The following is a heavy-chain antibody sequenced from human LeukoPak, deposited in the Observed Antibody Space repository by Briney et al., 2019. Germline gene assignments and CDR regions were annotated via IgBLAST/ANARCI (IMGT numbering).Heavy chain of an antibody. J-gene: IGHJ4*02. D-gene: IGHD4/OR15-4a*01. CDR2: IRYDGSNK. Sequence: GGSLRLSCAASGFPFRNYGMHWVRQAPGRGLEWVAFIRYDGSNKYYAASVKGRFTISRDNSKNTLYLQMNSMRAEDTAVYYCARRAGAYSHPYDYWGQGTLVTVSS. CDR3: ARRAGAYSHPYDY. V-gene: IGHV3-30*02. CDR1: GFPFRNYG.